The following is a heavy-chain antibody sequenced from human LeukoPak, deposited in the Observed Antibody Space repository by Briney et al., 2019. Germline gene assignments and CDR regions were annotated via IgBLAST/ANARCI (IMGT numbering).Heavy chain of an antibody. CDR1: GFTFSSYW. CDR3: ARGRPHGNDY. CDR2: IASDGSST. V-gene: IGHV3-74*01. J-gene: IGHJ4*02. D-gene: IGHD4-23*01. Sequence: GGSLRLSCAASGFTFSSYWMNWVRHAPGKGLVWVSRIASDGSSTTYADSVKGRFSIPRDNAKNTLYLQMNSLRVEDTAVYYCARGRPHGNDYWGQGTLVTVSS.